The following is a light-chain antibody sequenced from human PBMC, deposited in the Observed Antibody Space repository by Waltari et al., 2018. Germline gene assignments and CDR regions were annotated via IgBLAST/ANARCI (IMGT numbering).Light chain of an antibody. V-gene: IGKV3-20*01. CDR1: QSLSSYF. CDR3: QQYGSSPVT. Sequence: EIVLTQSPDTLPLSQGEGATLSCRASQSLSSYFLACYQHKPGQGPRLLIYVASSRATGIPGRFSGGKSGTDFILTISRLEPEDFAVYYCQQYGSSPVTFGQGTRLEIK. J-gene: IGKJ5*01. CDR2: VAS.